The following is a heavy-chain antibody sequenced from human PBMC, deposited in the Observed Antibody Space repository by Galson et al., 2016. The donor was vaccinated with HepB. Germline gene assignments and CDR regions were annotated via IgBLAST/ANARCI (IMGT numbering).Heavy chain of an antibody. CDR2: RYI. Sequence: RYIYYADSLKGRFTISRDDAQNSLFLQMNNLRAEDTAVYYCARLAGYGGGYYFDFWGQGTLVTVSS. CDR3: ARLAGYGGGYYFDF. V-gene: IGHV3-21*01. J-gene: IGHJ4*02. D-gene: IGHD1-26*01.